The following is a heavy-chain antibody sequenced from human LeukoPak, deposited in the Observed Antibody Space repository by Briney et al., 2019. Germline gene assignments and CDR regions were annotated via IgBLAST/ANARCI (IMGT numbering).Heavy chain of an antibody. V-gene: IGHV4-4*07. Sequence: SETLSLTCTVSGGSFSSYYWSWIRQPAGKGLEWIGRIYTSGSTNYNPSLKSRVTMSVDTSKNQFSLKLSSVTAADTAVYYCASSLMIVPNAFDIWGQGTMVTVSS. D-gene: IGHD3-22*01. J-gene: IGHJ3*02. CDR1: GGSFSSYY. CDR2: IYTSGST. CDR3: ASSLMIVPNAFDI.